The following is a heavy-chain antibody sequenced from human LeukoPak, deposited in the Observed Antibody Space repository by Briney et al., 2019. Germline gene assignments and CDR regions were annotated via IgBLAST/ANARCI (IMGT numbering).Heavy chain of an antibody. Sequence: SETLSLTCTVSGGSISSSRYYWGWIRQPPGKGLEWIGTIYYSGTTYYSPSLQSRVTISVDTSKNQFSLKLISVTAADTAVYYCARQWSYPDTFDIWGQGTMVTVSS. D-gene: IGHD3-10*01. V-gene: IGHV4-39*01. CDR1: GGSISSSRYY. J-gene: IGHJ3*02. CDR2: IYYSGTT. CDR3: ARQWSYPDTFDI.